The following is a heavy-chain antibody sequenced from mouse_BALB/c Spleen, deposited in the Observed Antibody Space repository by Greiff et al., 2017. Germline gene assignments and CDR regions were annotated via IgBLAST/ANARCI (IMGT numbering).Heavy chain of an antibody. CDR3: ARDKGRYPPYDYDGYFDY. J-gene: IGHJ2*01. CDR1: GFTFTDYY. CDR2: IRNKANGYTT. Sequence: EVKVVESGGGLVQPGGSLRLSCATSGFTFTDYYMSWVRQPPGKALEWLGFIRNKANGYTTEYSASVKGRFTISRENSQSILYLQMNTLRAEDSATYYGARDKGRYPPYDYDGYFDYWGQGTTLTVSS. D-gene: IGHD2-4*01. V-gene: IGHV7-3*02.